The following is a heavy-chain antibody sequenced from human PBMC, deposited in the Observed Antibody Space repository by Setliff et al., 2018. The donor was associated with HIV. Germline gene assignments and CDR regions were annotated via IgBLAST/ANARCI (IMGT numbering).Heavy chain of an antibody. CDR1: GGSIDSTSYY. CDR2: IYYSGTT. D-gene: IGHD3-3*01. J-gene: IGHJ3*02. CDR3: ARSKTFYDFWGGYYTHGAFKI. V-gene: IGHV4-39*07. Sequence: PSETLSLTCTVSGGSIDSTSYYWGWIRQPPGKGLEWIGSIYYSGTTYYNPSLKSRVTISVDTSKNQFSLNLTSVTAAGTAVYYCARSKTFYDFWGGYYTHGAFKIWGLGTMVTVSS.